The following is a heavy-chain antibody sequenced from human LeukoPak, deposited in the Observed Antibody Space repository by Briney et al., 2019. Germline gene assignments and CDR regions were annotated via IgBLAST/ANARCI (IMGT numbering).Heavy chain of an antibody. Sequence: KTSETLSLTCTVSGYSVNSVFYWGWIRQPPGKGLEWIGSIYHSGSTNYNPSLKSRVTISVDTSKNQFSLKLSSVTAADTAVYYCAREYAAAASGNFDYWGQGTLVTVSS. D-gene: IGHD2-2*01. J-gene: IGHJ4*02. CDR1: GYSVNSVFY. CDR3: AREYAAAASGNFDY. CDR2: IYHSGST. V-gene: IGHV4-38-2*02.